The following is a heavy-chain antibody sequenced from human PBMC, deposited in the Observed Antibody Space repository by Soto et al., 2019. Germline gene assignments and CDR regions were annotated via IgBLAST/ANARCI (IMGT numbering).Heavy chain of an antibody. D-gene: IGHD1-1*01. J-gene: IGHJ5*01. CDR2: IFTTGST. CDR3: ARQTTFISSWFDY. V-gene: IGHV4-4*07. CDR1: GGSITNHC. Sequence: PSETLSLTCTVSGGSITNHCWTWIRQPAGKGLEWIGRIFTTGSTNYNPSLKSRLTMSVDTSKNQFSLKLNSVTAADTALYFCARQTTFISSWFDYWGQGTMVTV.